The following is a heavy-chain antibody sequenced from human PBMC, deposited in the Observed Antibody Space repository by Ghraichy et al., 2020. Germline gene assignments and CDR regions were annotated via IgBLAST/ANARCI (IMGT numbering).Heavy chain of an antibody. Sequence: GSLRLSCAASGFTFSSYGMHWVRQAPGKGLEWVAVISYDGSNKYYADSVKGRFTISRDNSKNTLYLQMNSLRAEDTAVYYCAKELAAAGTNSYYYGMDVWGQGTTVTVSS. V-gene: IGHV3-30*18. CDR2: ISYDGSNK. D-gene: IGHD6-13*01. CDR3: AKELAAAGTNSYYYGMDV. CDR1: GFTFSSYG. J-gene: IGHJ6*02.